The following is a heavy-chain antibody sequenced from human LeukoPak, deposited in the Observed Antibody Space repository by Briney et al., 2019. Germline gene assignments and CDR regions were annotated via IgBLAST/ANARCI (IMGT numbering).Heavy chain of an antibody. CDR3: ATGSEYSSSWYYFDY. Sequence: GGSLRLSCAASGFTFSTYAMSWVRQAPGKGQEWDSGISSGSGTTYYADSVKGRFTISRDNSKNTLYLQMNSLGAEDTAVYYCATGSEYSSSWYYFDYWGQGTLVTVSS. CDR1: GFTFSTYA. D-gene: IGHD6-13*01. V-gene: IGHV3-23*01. J-gene: IGHJ4*02. CDR2: ISSGSGTT.